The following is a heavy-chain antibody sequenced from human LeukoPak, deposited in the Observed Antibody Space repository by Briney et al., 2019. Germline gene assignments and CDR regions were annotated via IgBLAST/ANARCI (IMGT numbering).Heavy chain of an antibody. CDR2: ISSSSSYI. J-gene: IGHJ3*02. V-gene: IGHV3-21*01. CDR1: GFTFSSYS. CDR3: ARAEYYYDSRGSHDALDI. D-gene: IGHD3-22*01. Sequence: GGSLRLSCAASGFTFSSYSMNWVRQAPGKGLEWVSSISSSSSYIYYADSVKGRFTISRDNAKNSLYLQMNSLRAEDTAVYYCARAEYYYDSRGSHDALDIWGKGTRVTVCS.